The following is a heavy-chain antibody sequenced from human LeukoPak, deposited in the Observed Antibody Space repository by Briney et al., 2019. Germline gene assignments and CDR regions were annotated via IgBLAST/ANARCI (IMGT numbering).Heavy chain of an antibody. CDR1: GFTFSSYS. J-gene: IGHJ4*02. CDR2: ISSSSSYI. CDR3: ARGRRSYPNYFDF. V-gene: IGHV3-21*01. Sequence: GGSLRLSCAASGFTFSSYSMNWVRQAPGKGLEWVSSISSSSSYIYYADSVKGRFTISRDNAKNSLYLQMNSLRAEDTAVYYCARGRRSYPNYFDFWGQGTLVTVSS. D-gene: IGHD3-10*01.